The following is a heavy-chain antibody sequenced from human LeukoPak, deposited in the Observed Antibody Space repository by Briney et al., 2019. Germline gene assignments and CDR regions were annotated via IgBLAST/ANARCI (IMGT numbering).Heavy chain of an antibody. CDR2: IYHSGST. CDR1: GYSISSGYY. CDR3: ARFYRFRFDP. J-gene: IGHJ5*02. V-gene: IGHV4-38-2*02. D-gene: IGHD3-16*02. Sequence: SETLSLTCTVSGYSISSGYYWGWIRQPPGKGLEWIGNIYHSGSTYYNPSLKSRVTISVDTSKNQFSLKQSSVTATDTAVYYCARFYRFRFDPWGQGTLVTVSS.